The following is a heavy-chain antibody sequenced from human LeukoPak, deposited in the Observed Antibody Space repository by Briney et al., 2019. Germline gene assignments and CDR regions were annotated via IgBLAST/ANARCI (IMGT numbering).Heavy chain of an antibody. V-gene: IGHV4-34*01. CDR3: ASWVYSSSWH. D-gene: IGHD6-13*01. CDR2: INHSGST. Sequence: ASETLSLTCAVYGGSFSGYYWSWIRQPPGKGLEWIGEINHSGSTNYNPSLKSRVTISVDTSKNQFSLKLSSVTAAATAVYYCASWVYSSSWHWGQGTLVTVSS. CDR1: GGSFSGYY. J-gene: IGHJ4*02.